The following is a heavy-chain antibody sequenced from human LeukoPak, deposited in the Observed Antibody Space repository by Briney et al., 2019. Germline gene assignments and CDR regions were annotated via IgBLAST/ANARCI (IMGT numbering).Heavy chain of an antibody. CDR1: GGTFSSYA. CDR2: IIPIFGTA. D-gene: IGHD2-2*02. CDR3: ARSYCSSTSCYTAHGDYLDY. J-gene: IGHJ4*02. Sequence: GSSVKVSCKASGGTFSSYAISWVRQAPGQGLEWMGGIIPIFGTANYAQKSQGRVTITADESTSTAYMELSSLRSEDTAVYYCARSYCSSTSCYTAHGDYLDYWGQGTLVTVSS. V-gene: IGHV1-69*01.